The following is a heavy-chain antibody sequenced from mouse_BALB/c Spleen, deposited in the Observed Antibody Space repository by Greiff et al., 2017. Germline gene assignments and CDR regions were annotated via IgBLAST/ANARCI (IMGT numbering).Heavy chain of an antibody. D-gene: IGHD2-4*01. J-gene: IGHJ3*01. CDR1: GFTFSSYT. CDR3: ARQGYDDYDEAWFAY. Sequence: EVKLVESGGGLVQPGGSLKLSCAASGFTFSSYTMSWVRQTPEKRLEWVAYISNGGGSTYYPDTVKGRFTISRDNAKNTLYLQMSSLKSEDTAMYYCARQGYDDYDEAWFAYWGQGTLVTVSA. V-gene: IGHV5-12-2*01. CDR2: ISNGGGST.